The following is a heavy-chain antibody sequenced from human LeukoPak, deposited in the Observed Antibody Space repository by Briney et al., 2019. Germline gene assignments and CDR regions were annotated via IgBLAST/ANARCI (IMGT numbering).Heavy chain of an antibody. CDR1: EYTFTAYY. CDR3: ARVGQWLVESDWFDP. D-gene: IGHD6-19*01. J-gene: IGHJ5*02. Sequence: ASVKVSCKASEYTFTAYYVHWVRQAPGQGLEWMGWINPNSGDTNFAQNFQGRVTMTRDTSISTVYMELSRLRSDDTAVYYCARVGQWLVESDWFDPWGQGTLVTVSS. CDR2: INPNSGDT. V-gene: IGHV1-2*02.